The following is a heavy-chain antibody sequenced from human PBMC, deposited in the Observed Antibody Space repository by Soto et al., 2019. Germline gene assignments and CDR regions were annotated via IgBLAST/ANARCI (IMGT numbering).Heavy chain of an antibody. V-gene: IGHV5-10-1*01. D-gene: IGHD3-22*01. CDR2: IDPSDSYT. CDR1: GYSFTSYW. CDR3: ARPHYYDSSGYLPPDY. Sequence: GASLKISCKGSGYSFTSYWISWVRQMPGKGLEWMGRIDPSDSYTNYSPSFQGHVTISADKSISTAYLQWSSLKASDTAMYYCARPHYYDSSGYLPPDYWGQGTLVTVSS. J-gene: IGHJ4*02.